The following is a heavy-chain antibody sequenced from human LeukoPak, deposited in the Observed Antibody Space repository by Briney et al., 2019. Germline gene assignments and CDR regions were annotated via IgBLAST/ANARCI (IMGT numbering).Heavy chain of an antibody. V-gene: IGHV4-59*01. CDR1: GGSISSYY. CDR3: ARGGYSGKDYNN. Sequence: SETLSLTCTVSGGSISSYYWSWIRQPAGKGLEWIGYIYHSGSTKYNPSLKSRVTISVDTSKNQFSLNLSSVTAADTAVYYCARGGYSGKDYNNWGQGTLVTVSS. J-gene: IGHJ4*02. D-gene: IGHD5-12*01. CDR2: IYHSGST.